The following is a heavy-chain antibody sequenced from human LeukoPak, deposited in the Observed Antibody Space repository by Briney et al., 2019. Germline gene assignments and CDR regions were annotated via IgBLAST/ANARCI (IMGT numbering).Heavy chain of an antibody. V-gene: IGHV1-2*06. CDR2: INPNSGDT. J-gene: IGHJ5*02. Sequence: ASVKVSCKASGYTFSGHYILWVRQAPGQGLEWMGRINPNSGDTNYAQKFQGRVTMTRDTSISTAYMELSRLRSDDTAVYYCASSTYYDFWSGYLPPHWFDPWGQGTLVTVSS. D-gene: IGHD3-3*01. CDR3: ASSTYYDFWSGYLPPHWFDP. CDR1: GYTFSGHY.